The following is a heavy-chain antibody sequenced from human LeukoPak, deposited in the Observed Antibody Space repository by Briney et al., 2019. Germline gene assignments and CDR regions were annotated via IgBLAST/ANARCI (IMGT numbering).Heavy chain of an antibody. Sequence: PSETLSLTCTVSGGSISSYYWSWIRQPPGKGLEWIGYIYTSGSTNYNPSLKSRVTISVDTSTNQFSLKLSSVTAADTAVYYCARTYYDFWSGPRPLYYFDYWGQGTLVTVSS. CDR2: IYTSGST. J-gene: IGHJ4*02. CDR1: GGSISSYY. V-gene: IGHV4-4*09. D-gene: IGHD3-3*01. CDR3: ARTYYDFWSGPRPLYYFDY.